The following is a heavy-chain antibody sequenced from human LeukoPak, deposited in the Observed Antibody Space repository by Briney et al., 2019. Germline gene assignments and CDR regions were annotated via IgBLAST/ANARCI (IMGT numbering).Heavy chain of an antibody. J-gene: IGHJ4*02. V-gene: IGHV3-23*01. D-gene: IGHD3-22*01. CDR2: ISDTGGRT. Sequence: PGGSLRLSCAASGFTFSSYWMHWVRQAPGKGLEWVAGISDTGGRTNYADSVKGRFTISRDNPKNTLYLQMNSLRAEDTAVYFCAKRGVVIRVILVGFHKEAYYFDSRGQGALVTVSS. CDR3: AKRGVVIRVILVGFHKEAYYFDS. CDR1: GFTFSSYW.